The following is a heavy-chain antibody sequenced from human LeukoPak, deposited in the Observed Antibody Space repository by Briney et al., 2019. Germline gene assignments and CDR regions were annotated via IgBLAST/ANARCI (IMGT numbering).Heavy chain of an antibody. CDR2: ISSSSNTI. J-gene: IGHJ4*02. D-gene: IGHD6-19*01. CDR1: GFTFSSYT. CDR3: AKDIRSSGWYYFDY. Sequence: AGGSLRLSCAASGFTFSSYTMNWVRQAPGKGLEWVSYISSSSNTIYYADSVKGRFTISRDNAKNSLCLQMNSLRAEDTAVYYCAKDIRSSGWYYFDYWGQGTLVTVSS. V-gene: IGHV3-48*01.